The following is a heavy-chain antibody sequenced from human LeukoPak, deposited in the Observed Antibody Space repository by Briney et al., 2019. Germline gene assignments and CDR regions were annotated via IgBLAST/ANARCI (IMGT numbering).Heavy chain of an antibody. D-gene: IGHD3-22*01. Sequence: ASVKVSCKASGYTFTNYYMHWVRQAPGQGLEWMGIINPSGGSTSYAQKFQGRVTMTRDTSTSTVYMELSSLRSEDTAVYSCARDRTGYYYDSSSYYFDAFDFWGQGTMVTVSS. V-gene: IGHV1-46*03. CDR1: GYTFTNYY. CDR2: INPSGGST. CDR3: ARDRTGYYYDSSSYYFDAFDF. J-gene: IGHJ3*01.